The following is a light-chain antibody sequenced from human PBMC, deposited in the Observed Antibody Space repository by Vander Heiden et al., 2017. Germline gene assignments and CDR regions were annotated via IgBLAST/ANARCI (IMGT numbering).Light chain of an antibody. CDR3: ETCDSNTRV. V-gene: IGLV4-60*03. J-gene: IGLJ3*02. CDR1: SGHSSYI. Sequence: QPVLTQSSSASASLGSSVKLTCTLSSGHSSYIIAWHQQQPGKAPRYLMKLKGSASYNEGSGVPDRFSGSSSGAGHYLTISNHQSDDESDYYCETCDSNTRVFGGGTKLTVL. CDR2: LKGSASY.